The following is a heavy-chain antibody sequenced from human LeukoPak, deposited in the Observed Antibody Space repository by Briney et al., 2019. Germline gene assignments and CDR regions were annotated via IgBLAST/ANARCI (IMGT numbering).Heavy chain of an antibody. CDR2: IHYSGST. V-gene: IGHV4-59*08. Sequence: PSETLSLTCTVFGGSISSYYWSWIRQPPGKGLEWIAYIHYSGSTNYNPSLKSRVTMSVDTSKNQLPLQLSSVTAADTAVYYCARHFSSRAHGDFDYWGQGTLVTVSS. CDR1: GGSISSYY. J-gene: IGHJ4*02. CDR3: ARHFSSRAHGDFDY. D-gene: IGHD7-27*01.